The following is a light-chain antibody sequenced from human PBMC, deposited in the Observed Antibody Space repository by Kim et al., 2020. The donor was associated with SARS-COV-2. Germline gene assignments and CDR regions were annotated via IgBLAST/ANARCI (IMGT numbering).Light chain of an antibody. CDR2: AAS. Sequence: ASVGDRVTITCQASQDISNSLNWYQQKPGKAPELLIYAASTLEGGVPSRFSGSGSGTHFTVTISSLQPEDVGTYYCQQLDNYQATFGGGTKVDIK. CDR1: QDISNS. CDR3: QQLDNYQAT. J-gene: IGKJ4*01. V-gene: IGKV1-33*01.